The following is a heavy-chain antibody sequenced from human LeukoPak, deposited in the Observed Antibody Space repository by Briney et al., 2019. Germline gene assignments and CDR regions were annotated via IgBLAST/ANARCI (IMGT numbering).Heavy chain of an antibody. CDR2: INSDGSVT. D-gene: IGHD3-10*01. J-gene: IGHJ4*02. Sequence: GGSLRLSCAASGFTFSSYWMHWVRQAPGKGLLWVSRINSDGSVTTYADSVKGRFTISRDNAKNSLYLQMNSLRAEDTAVYYCAVSGFGELEGDYWGQGTLVTVSS. V-gene: IGHV3-74*01. CDR3: AVSGFGELEGDY. CDR1: GFTFSSYW.